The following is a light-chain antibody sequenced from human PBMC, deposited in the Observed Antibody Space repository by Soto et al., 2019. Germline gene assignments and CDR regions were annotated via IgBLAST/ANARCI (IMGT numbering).Light chain of an antibody. CDR1: QSVRSS. J-gene: IGKJ1*01. Sequence: EIVLTQSPATLSLSPGERATLSCRASQSVRSSLAWYQQKPGQAPRLLIYDTSNRATGIPARFSGSGSGADFTLTISSLEPEDFAVYYCQQRRVWPPWTFGQGTKVEV. CDR3: QQRRVWPPWT. CDR2: DTS. V-gene: IGKV3-11*01.